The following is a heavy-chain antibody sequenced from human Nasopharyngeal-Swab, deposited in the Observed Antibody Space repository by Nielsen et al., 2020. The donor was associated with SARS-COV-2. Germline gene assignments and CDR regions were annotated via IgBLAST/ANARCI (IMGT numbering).Heavy chain of an antibody. CDR1: GFTVSSNY. Sequence: GESLKISCAASGFTVSSNYMSWVRQAPGKGLEWVSSIHSGGTTYYADSVRGRFTISRDNSKNTVYLQMNSLRAEDTAVYFCADLDSQVPGYWGQGTLVTVSS. CDR2: IHSGGTT. D-gene: IGHD3-22*01. J-gene: IGHJ4*02. V-gene: IGHV3-53*01. CDR3: ADLDSQVPGY.